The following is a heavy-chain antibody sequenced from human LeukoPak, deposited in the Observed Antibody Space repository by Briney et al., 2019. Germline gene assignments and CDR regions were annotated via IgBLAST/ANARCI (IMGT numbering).Heavy chain of an antibody. D-gene: IGHD6-19*01. CDR3: ARAGVEDSSGRYPGTPGDY. CDR1: GYTFTGYY. Sequence: ASVKVSCKASGYTFTGYYMHWVRQAPGQGLEWMGRINPNSGGTNYAQKFQGRVTMTRDTSISTAYMELSRLRSDDTAVYYCARAGVEDSSGRYPGTPGDYWGQGTLVTVSS. CDR2: INPNSGGT. J-gene: IGHJ4*02. V-gene: IGHV1-2*06.